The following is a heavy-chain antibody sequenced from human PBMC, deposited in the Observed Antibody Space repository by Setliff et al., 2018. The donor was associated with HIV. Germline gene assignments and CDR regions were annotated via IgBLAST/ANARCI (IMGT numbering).Heavy chain of an antibody. J-gene: IGHJ6*03. V-gene: IGHV5-51*01. D-gene: IGHD1-1*01. CDR2: IYPGDSVT. CDR3: TRHRRTVNNYFYMDV. CDR1: GYSFTSYW. Sequence: GESLKISCKGSGYSFTSYWIGWVRQMPGKGLEWMGIIYPGDSVTRYSPSFQGQVTISADKSISTAYLQWSSPKASDTAMYYCTRHRRTVNNYFYMDVWGKGTTVTVSS.